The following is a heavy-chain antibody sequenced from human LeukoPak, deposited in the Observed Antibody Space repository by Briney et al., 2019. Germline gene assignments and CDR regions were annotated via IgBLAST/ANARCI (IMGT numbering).Heavy chain of an antibody. J-gene: IGHJ6*03. Sequence: GGCLRLSCAASAFSFSSNWTRWVRQPAGDGREWVANIKQDGREKYYVASVKGQFTISRDKAKNSLYLQMNSLRAEDTAVYYCARVGAGDSSGYYYYYYYLDVWGKGTTVTISS. CDR3: ARVGAGDSSGYYYYYYYLDV. D-gene: IGHD3-22*01. CDR1: AFSFSSNW. V-gene: IGHV3-7*03. CDR2: IKQDGREK.